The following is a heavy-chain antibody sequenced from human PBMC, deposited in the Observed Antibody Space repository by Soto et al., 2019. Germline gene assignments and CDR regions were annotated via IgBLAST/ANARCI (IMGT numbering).Heavy chain of an antibody. CDR2: IYYSGST. D-gene: IGHD3-22*01. V-gene: IGHV4-30-4*01. J-gene: IGHJ4*02. Sequence: SETLSLTCTVSGGSISSGYYYWSWIRQPPGKGLEWIGYIYYSGSTYYNPSLKSRVTISVDTSKNQFSLKLSSVTAADTAVYYCARVPYYYDSSGYSSFDYWGQGTLVTV. CDR3: ARVPYYYDSSGYSSFDY. CDR1: GGSISSGYYY.